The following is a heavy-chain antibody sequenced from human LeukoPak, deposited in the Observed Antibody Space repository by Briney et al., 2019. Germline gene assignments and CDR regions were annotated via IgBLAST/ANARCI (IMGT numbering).Heavy chain of an antibody. J-gene: IGHJ4*02. Sequence: PSETLSLTCTVSGYSISSGFYWGWIRQPPGKGLEWIGSIYHSGSTYYNRCLRSRVTIPVDTPKNQYSLKLSSVTAADTAVYYCARELVTGGYCSGGSCYDYWGQGALVTVSS. CDR3: ARELVTGGYCSGGSCYDY. D-gene: IGHD2-15*01. V-gene: IGHV4-38-2*02. CDR1: GYSISSGFY. CDR2: IYHSGST.